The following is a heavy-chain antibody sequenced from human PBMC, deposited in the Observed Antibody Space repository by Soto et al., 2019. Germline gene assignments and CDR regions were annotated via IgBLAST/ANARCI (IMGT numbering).Heavy chain of an antibody. CDR2: ITDGLTK. D-gene: IGHD3-16*01. V-gene: IGHV3-48*02. J-gene: IGHJ4*02. CDR1: GFTFRTNP. CDR3: ARDTSHGVTIGGLDS. Sequence: AGGSLRLSCVASGFTFRTNPMSWVRQAPGKGLEWVAHITDGLTKHYADFVQGRFIISRDNAKNSLYLELTDLRDDDTAVYYCARDTSHGVTIGGLDSWGQGTLVTV.